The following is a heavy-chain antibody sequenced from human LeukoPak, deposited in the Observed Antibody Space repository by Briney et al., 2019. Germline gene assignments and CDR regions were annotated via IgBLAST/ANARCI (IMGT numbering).Heavy chain of an antibody. CDR1: GVSISSSNSY. D-gene: IGHD2-15*01. Sequence: SETLSLTCTVSGVSISSSNSYWGWIRQPPGKGLEWIGSIYYSGNTYYNASLMSRVTISVDTSKNQFSLHVSSVTAADTAVYYCARALRYCSGGNCYSGGLGYMDVWGKGTTVTISS. CDR3: ARALRYCSGGNCYSGGLGYMDV. CDR2: IYYSGNT. J-gene: IGHJ6*03. V-gene: IGHV4-39*07.